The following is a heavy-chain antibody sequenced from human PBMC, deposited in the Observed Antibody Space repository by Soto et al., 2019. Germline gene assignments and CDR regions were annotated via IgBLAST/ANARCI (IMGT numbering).Heavy chain of an antibody. J-gene: IGHJ4*02. D-gene: IGHD7-27*01. V-gene: IGHV3-7*05. CDR2: IKQDGSER. CDR1: GFALSNYW. Sequence: EVQLVESGGGLVQPGGSLRLSCVASGFALSNYWRNWVRQAPGKGLEWVATIKQDGSERNYVDSVKGRFTISRDNARNSLYLQMNSLRAEDTAAYYCATETSTWGCWGQGTLVTVSS. CDR3: ATETSTWGC.